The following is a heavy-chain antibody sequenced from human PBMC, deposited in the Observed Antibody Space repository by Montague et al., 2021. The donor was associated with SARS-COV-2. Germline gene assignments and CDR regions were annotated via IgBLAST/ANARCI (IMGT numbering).Heavy chain of an antibody. CDR1: GFIFSRYD. Sequence: SLRLSCAASGFIFSRYDMNWVRQAPGKGLEWVSLICCGGSKEYYEDSMKGRFTISRDKSKNTLYLQMNSLRAEDTAVYYCAREEGIGYIAFDDWGQGTLVTVSS. D-gene: IGHD1-1*01. CDR2: ICCGGSKE. CDR3: AREEGIGYIAFDD. V-gene: IGHV3-33*08. J-gene: IGHJ4*02.